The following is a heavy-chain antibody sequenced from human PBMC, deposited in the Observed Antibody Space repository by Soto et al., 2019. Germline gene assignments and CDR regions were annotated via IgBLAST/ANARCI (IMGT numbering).Heavy chain of an antibody. V-gene: IGHV4-59*12. D-gene: IGHD3-3*01. Sequence: SETLSLTCTVSGGSISSYYWSWIRHPPGKGLEWIGYISYRGSPNYNPSLQSRGTISVDTYKNQFSLKPSAVTAAETAVYDCARVKYDFWSGYLKADNWFDPWGQGNRVTVS. CDR2: ISYRGSP. CDR3: ARVKYDFWSGYLKADNWFDP. CDR1: GGSISSYY. J-gene: IGHJ5*02.